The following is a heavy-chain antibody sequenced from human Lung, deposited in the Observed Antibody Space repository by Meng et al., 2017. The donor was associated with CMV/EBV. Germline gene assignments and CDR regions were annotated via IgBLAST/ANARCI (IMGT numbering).Heavy chain of an antibody. CDR3: AGPDDMGSSPHDPFDI. CDR2: ISYTGYI. J-gene: IGHJ3*02. D-gene: IGHD1-1*01. CDR1: GASISANY. Sequence: LXCTVSGASISANYWSWSRRPPGKGLEYIGSISYTGYIEYNPSLKGRVAISLDTSKNQFSLKLDSVTAADTAMYYCAGPDDMGSSPHDPFDIWGQAXMVTVSS. V-gene: IGHV4-59*01.